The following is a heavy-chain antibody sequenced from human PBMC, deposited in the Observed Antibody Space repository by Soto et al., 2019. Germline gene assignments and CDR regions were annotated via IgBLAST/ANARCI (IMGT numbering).Heavy chain of an antibody. CDR1: GFTFSNYA. CDR2: VSASGDGT. J-gene: IGHJ4*02. CDR3: AKEIYGGDSPRYGSYYFPDH. D-gene: IGHD1-26*01. Sequence: EVQLLESGGGLVQPGGSLRLSCVGSGFTFSNYAMSWVRQAPGKGLEWVSGVSASGDGTYYADSVKGRFTVSRDNSKNTLYVQMNSLRADDTAVYYCAKEIYGGDSPRYGSYYFPDHWGQGTLVAVSS. V-gene: IGHV3-23*01.